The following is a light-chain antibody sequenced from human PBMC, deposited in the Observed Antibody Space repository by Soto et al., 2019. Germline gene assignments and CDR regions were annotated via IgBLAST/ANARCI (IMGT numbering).Light chain of an antibody. CDR3: AQYGSLRT. CDR1: QSVTKNY. V-gene: IGKV3-20*01. Sequence: LTRSPPTLSMLPIARFTWYCRESQSVTKNYLAWYQPKTGKXPXXLIYGASSTATGTTDSFTGSGYGTDLTLTRLRLETEDCAVYYCAQYGSLRTIGEGTQVDI. J-gene: IGKJ1*01. CDR2: GAS.